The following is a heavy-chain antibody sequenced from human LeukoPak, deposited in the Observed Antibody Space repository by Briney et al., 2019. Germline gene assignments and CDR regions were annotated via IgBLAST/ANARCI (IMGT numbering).Heavy chain of an antibody. CDR3: ARGGPRYPKNY. CDR2: IWYDGSNK. Sequence: GRSLRLSCAASGFTFSSYDMHWVRQAPGKGLEWVAVIWYDGSNKYYADSVKGRFTISRDNSKNTLYLQMNSLRAEDTAVYYCARGGPRYPKNYWGQGTLVTVSS. J-gene: IGHJ4*02. D-gene: IGHD1-1*01. CDR1: GFTFSSYD. V-gene: IGHV3-33*01.